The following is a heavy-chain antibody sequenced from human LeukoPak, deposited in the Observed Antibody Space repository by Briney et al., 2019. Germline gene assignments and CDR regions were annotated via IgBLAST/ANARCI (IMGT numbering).Heavy chain of an antibody. CDR1: GGSFSGYY. CDR3: ARAVPYNWNPWWFDP. CDR2: IYYSGST. D-gene: IGHD1-20*01. J-gene: IGHJ5*02. V-gene: IGHV4-59*01. Sequence: SETLSLTCAVYGGSFSGYYWSWIRQPPGKGLEWIGYIYYSGSTNYNPSLKSRVTISVDTSKNQFSLKLSSVTAADTAVYYCARAVPYNWNPWWFDPWGQGTLVTVSS.